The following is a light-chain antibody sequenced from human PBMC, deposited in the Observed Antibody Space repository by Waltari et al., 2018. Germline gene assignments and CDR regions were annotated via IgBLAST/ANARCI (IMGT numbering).Light chain of an antibody. CDR3: QHYVRLPAT. J-gene: IGKJ1*01. V-gene: IGKV3-20*01. CDR1: QSVSRA. CDR2: GAS. Sequence: EIVLTQSPGSLSSSPGERVTLSCRASQSVSRALAWYQQKPCQAPRHLIFGASNRATGIPDRFSGSGSETDFSLTISRLEPEDFAVYYCQHYVRLPATFGRGTKVEIK.